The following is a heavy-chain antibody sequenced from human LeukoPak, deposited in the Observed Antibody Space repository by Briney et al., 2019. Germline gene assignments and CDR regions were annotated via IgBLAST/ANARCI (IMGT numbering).Heavy chain of an antibody. CDR3: ARSPVSRRGYDPEHQEFDY. Sequence: GASVKVSCKASGYTFTGYYMHWVRQAPGQGLEWMGWINPNSGGTNYAQKFQGRVTMTRDTSISTAYMELSRLRSDDTAVYYCARSPVSRRGYDPEHQEFDYWGQGTLVTVSS. V-gene: IGHV1-2*02. D-gene: IGHD5-12*01. CDR1: GYTFTGYY. CDR2: INPNSGGT. J-gene: IGHJ4*02.